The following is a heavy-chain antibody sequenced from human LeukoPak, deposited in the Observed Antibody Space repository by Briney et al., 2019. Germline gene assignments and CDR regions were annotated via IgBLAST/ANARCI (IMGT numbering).Heavy chain of an antibody. Sequence: GGSLRLSCAASGFTFSNYAMTWVRQAPGKGLEWVSGISGSGSSTYYADSVKGRFTLSRDYPKNTLYLQMNSLRPEDTAVFYCVRELYNYGMDVWGHGTTVTV. J-gene: IGHJ6*02. CDR3: VRELYNYGMDV. V-gene: IGHV3-23*01. CDR2: ISGSGSST. CDR1: GFTFSNYA.